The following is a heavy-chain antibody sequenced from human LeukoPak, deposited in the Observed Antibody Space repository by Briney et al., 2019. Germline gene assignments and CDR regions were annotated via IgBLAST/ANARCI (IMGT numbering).Heavy chain of an antibody. V-gene: IGHV4-39*01. Sequence: SETLSLTCTVSDGSISNSLYFWGWIRQPPGKGLEWIGSICYNGSTYYNPSLKSRVTISVDTSKNHFSLKLSSVTAADTAVYYCARHRHYSGSSSDPWGQGTLVTVSS. J-gene: IGHJ5*02. CDR1: DGSISNSLYF. CDR3: ARHRHYSGSSSDP. D-gene: IGHD1-26*01. CDR2: ICYNGST.